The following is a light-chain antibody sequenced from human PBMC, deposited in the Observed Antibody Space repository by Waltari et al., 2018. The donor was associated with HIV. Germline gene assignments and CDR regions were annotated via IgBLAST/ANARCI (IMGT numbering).Light chain of an antibody. CDR3: QRHTNWPPEIT. CDR2: AVS. CDR1: QSVGTY. V-gene: IGKV3-11*01. J-gene: IGKJ4*01. Sequence: EIVLTQSPATLSLSPGERATLSCRASQSVGTYLAWYQQKPGQAPRLLIYAVSNRATGIPARFSGSGSGTDFTLTISSLEPEDFAIYYCQRHTNWPPEITFGGGSKVEIK.